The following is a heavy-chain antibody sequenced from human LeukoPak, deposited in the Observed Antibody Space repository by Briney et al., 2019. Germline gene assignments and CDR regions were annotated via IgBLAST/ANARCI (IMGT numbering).Heavy chain of an antibody. CDR2: ISSSSSYI. D-gene: IGHD5-24*01. CDR1: GFTFSSYS. V-gene: IGHV3-21*01. CDR3: ARESRQNNYLSFDY. Sequence: GGSLRLSCAASGFTFSSYSMNWVRQAPGKGLEWVSSISSSSSYIYYADSVKGRFTISRDNAKNSLYLQMNSLRAEDTALYYCARESRQNNYLSFDYWGQGTLVTVSS. J-gene: IGHJ4*02.